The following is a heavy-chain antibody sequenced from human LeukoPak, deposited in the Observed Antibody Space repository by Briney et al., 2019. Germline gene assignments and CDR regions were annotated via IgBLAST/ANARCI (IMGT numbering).Heavy chain of an antibody. CDR2: FDPEDGET. V-gene: IGHV1-24*01. J-gene: IGHJ4*02. CDR3: ARDNPQSIAAAGTISHLDY. D-gene: IGHD6-13*01. CDR1: GYTLTELS. Sequence: ASVKVSCKVSGYTLTELSMHWVRQAPGKGLEWMGGFDPEDGETIYAQKFQGRVAMTEDTSTDTAYMELSSPRSEDTAVYYCARDNPQSIAAAGTISHLDYWGQGTLVTVSS.